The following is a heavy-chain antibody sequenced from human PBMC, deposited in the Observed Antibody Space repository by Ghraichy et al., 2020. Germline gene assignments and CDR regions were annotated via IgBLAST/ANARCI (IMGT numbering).Heavy chain of an antibody. CDR1: GFTFSSYA. CDR3: AKSVFFLGGEHNWFDP. V-gene: IGHV3-23*01. Sequence: GGSLRLSCAASGFTFSSYAMSWVRQAPGKGLEWVSAISGSGGSTYYADSVKGRFTISRDNSKNTLYLQMNSLRAEDTAVYYCAKSVFFLGGEHNWFDPWGQGTLVTVSS. CDR2: ISGSGGST. D-gene: IGHD4-17*01. J-gene: IGHJ5*02.